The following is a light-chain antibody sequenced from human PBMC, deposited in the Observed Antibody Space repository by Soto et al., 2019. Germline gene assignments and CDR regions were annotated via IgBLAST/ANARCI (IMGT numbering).Light chain of an antibody. CDR1: SSDVANDKF. Sequence: SALTQPASVSGSPGQSINVSCTGASSDVANDKFVSWYQQHPGKAPKLMIYEGTKRPSGVSDRFSASKSGDTASLTISGLQAEDEADYYCCSYAHSDTHNYGFGTGTKVTVL. V-gene: IGLV2-23*01. CDR3: CSYAHSDTHNYG. J-gene: IGLJ1*01. CDR2: EGT.